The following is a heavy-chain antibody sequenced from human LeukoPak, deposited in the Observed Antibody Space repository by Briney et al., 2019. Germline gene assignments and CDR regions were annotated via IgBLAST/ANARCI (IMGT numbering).Heavy chain of an antibody. CDR2: INPNSGGT. D-gene: IGHD6-13*01. CDR3: ARDRIAAADTARWFDP. Sequence: ASVKVSCKASGYTXTGYYTHWVRQAPGQGLEWMGWINPNSGGTNYAQKFQGRVTMTRDTSISTVYMELSSLTSDDTAVYYCARDRIAAADTARWFDPWGQGTLVTVSS. J-gene: IGHJ5*02. V-gene: IGHV1-2*02. CDR1: GYTXTGYY.